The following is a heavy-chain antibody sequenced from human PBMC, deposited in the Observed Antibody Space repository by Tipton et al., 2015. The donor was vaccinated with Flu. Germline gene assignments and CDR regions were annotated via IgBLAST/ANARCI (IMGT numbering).Heavy chain of an antibody. Sequence: TLSLTCSVSGVSISSGGYYWSWMRQHPGKGLEWIGYIYSSGITYYNSSLDSRVTISLDTSKNQHSLDLSSVTAADTAVYYCASNGGAGFCSPNPCPFAYWGQGTLVTVSS. CDR1: GVSISSGGYY. CDR2: IYSSGIT. CDR3: ASNGGAGFCSPNPCPFAY. D-gene: IGHD2-15*01. V-gene: IGHV4-31*03. J-gene: IGHJ4*02.